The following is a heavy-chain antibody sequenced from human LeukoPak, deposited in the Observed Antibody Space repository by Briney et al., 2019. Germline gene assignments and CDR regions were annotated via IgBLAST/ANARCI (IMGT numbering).Heavy chain of an antibody. D-gene: IGHD5-12*01. J-gene: IGHJ6*02. CDR3: ARDRRWLRSPNNYYYYGMDV. CDR1: GGSISSYY. CDR2: IYYSGST. Sequence: SETLSLTCTVSGGSISSYYWSWIRQPPGKGLEWIGYIYYSGSTNYNPSLKSRVTISVDTSKNQFSLKLSSVTAADTAVYYCARDRRWLRSPNNYYYYGMDVWGQGTTVTVSS. V-gene: IGHV4-59*01.